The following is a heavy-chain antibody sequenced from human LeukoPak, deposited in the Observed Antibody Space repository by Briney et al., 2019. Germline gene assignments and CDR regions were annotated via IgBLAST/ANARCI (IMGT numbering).Heavy chain of an antibody. V-gene: IGHV1-18*01. CDR2: ISAYNGIT. CDR3: ARSGFMWGFDY. Sequence: EASVKVSCKASGYTFTSYGISWVRQAPGQGLEWMGWISAYNGITNYAQKLQGRVTMTRATSITTVYMVLSRLTSDDTAVYYCARSGFMWGFDYWGQGTLVTVSS. J-gene: IGHJ4*02. D-gene: IGHD3-16*01. CDR1: GYTFTSYG.